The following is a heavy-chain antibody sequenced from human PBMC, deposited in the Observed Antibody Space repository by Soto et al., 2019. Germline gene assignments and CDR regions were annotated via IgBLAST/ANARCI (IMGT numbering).Heavy chain of an antibody. CDR1: GFTFKESA. D-gene: IGHD6-19*01. V-gene: IGHV3-23*01. Sequence: EVRLLEAGGGLKQPGGSLRLSCAASGFTFKESAMNWVRQAPGKGLEWVASISDTGASTWYAESVRGRLSISRDNSKNTLYLQMNSLRGEDTAVYHCAKGRGSGWAWYFDNWGQGTLVTVAA. CDR2: ISDTGAST. J-gene: IGHJ4*02. CDR3: AKGRGSGWAWYFDN.